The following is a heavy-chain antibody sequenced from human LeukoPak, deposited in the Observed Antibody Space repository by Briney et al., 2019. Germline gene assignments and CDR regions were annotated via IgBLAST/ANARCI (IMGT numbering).Heavy chain of an antibody. V-gene: IGHV3-30-3*01. D-gene: IGHD1-26*01. CDR2: ISYDGSNK. CDR3: ARDGGSYHYYYGMDV. Sequence: GGSLRLSCAASGFTFSSYAMHWVRQAPGKGLEWVAVISYDGSNKYYADSVKGRFTISRDNSKNTLYLQMNSLGAEDTAVYYCARDGGSYHYYYGMDVWGQGTTVTVSS. CDR1: GFTFSSYA. J-gene: IGHJ6*02.